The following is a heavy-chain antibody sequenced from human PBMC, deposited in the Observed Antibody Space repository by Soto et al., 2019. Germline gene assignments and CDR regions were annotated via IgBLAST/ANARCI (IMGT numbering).Heavy chain of an antibody. J-gene: IGHJ3*02. CDR1: GGTLSAHG. CDR3: ARGVYGSGNYYTGTSAFDI. V-gene: IGHV1-69*06. D-gene: IGHD3-10*01. CDR2: TIPVFNTA. Sequence: QVQLEQSGAEVKQPGSSVKVSCKASGGTLSAHGVAWLRQAPGQGLEWMGGTIPVFNTAKYAPKFQGRVTVTADKFTNIASMELSSLRSEDTAFYLCARGVYGSGNYYTGTSAFDIWGQGTRVIVSS.